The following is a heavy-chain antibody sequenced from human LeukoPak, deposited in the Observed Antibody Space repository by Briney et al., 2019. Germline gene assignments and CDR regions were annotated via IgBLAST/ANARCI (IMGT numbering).Heavy chain of an antibody. D-gene: IGHD6-19*01. J-gene: IGHJ4*02. CDR1: GFTFCSYS. CDR2: ISSSSSYI. V-gene: IGHV3-21*01. CDR3: AREVDKAVAGIGEGFGY. Sequence: RAGGSLGLSCAASGFTFCSYSMNWARQAPGKGLEWVSSISSSSSYIYYADSVKGRFTISRDNAKNSPYLQMNSLRAEDTAVYYCAREVDKAVAGIGEGFGYWGQGTLVTVSS.